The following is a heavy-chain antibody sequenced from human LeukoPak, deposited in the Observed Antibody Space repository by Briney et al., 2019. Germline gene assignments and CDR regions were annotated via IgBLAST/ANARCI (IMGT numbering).Heavy chain of an antibody. Sequence: GRSLRLSCAASGFTFSSYAMHWVRQAPGKGLEWVAVISYDGSNKYYADSVKGRFTISRDNSKNTLYLQMNSLRAEDTAVYYCARVEYSSGWGIDYWGQGTLVTVSS. CDR2: ISYDGSNK. CDR1: GFTFSSYA. CDR3: ARVEYSSGWGIDY. J-gene: IGHJ4*02. V-gene: IGHV3-30-3*01. D-gene: IGHD6-19*01.